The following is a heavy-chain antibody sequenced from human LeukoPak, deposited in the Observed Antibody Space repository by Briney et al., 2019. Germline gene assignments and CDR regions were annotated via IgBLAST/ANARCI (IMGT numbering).Heavy chain of an antibody. CDR2: IKQDGSEK. Sequence: GGSLRLSCAASGFTFSSYWMSWVRQAPGKGLEWVANIKQDGSEKYYVDSVKGRFTISRDNAKNSLYLQMNSLRAEDTAVYYCARFSGGHSSSWHPYYFDYWGQGTLVTVSS. D-gene: IGHD6-13*01. J-gene: IGHJ4*02. CDR1: GFTFSSYW. V-gene: IGHV3-7*03. CDR3: ARFSGGHSSSWHPYYFDY.